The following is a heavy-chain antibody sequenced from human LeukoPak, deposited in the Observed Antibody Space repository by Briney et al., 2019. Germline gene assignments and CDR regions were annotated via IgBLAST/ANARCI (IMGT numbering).Heavy chain of an antibody. CDR2: ISSSSSYI. D-gene: IGHD1-14*01. CDR3: ARVQGGGFRTADS. CDR1: GFTFSSYS. Sequence: GGSLRLSCAASGFTFSSYSMNWVRQAPGKGLEWVSSISSSSSYIYYADSVKGRFTISRDNSKNTLFLQMNSLRGEDTAMYYCARVQGGGFRTADSWGQGTLVTVSS. J-gene: IGHJ4*02. V-gene: IGHV3-21*01.